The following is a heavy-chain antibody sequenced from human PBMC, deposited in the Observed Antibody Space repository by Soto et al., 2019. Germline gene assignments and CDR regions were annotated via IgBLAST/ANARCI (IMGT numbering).Heavy chain of an antibody. J-gene: IGHJ5*02. V-gene: IGHV3-15*01. CDR3: TTDLDIVVVPAAMPKPGWNWFDP. D-gene: IGHD2-2*03. CDR1: GFTFSNAW. CDR2: IKSKTDGGTT. Sequence: GGSLRLSCAASGFTFSNAWMSWVRQAPGKGLEWVGRIKSKTDGGTTDYAAPVKGRFTISRDDSKNTLYLQMNSLKTEDTAVYYCTTDLDIVVVPAAMPKPGWNWFDPWGQGTLVTVSS.